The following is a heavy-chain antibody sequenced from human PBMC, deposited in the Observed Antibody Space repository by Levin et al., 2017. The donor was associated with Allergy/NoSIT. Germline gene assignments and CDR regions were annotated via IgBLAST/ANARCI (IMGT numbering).Heavy chain of an antibody. J-gene: IGHJ4*02. CDR2: INAGNGNT. V-gene: IGHV1-3*01. CDR1: GYTFIRYA. Sequence: PEASVKVSCKASGYTFIRYAVHWVRQAPGQRLEWMGWINAGNGNTKYSQKFQGRVTITRDTSASTAYMELSSLRSEDTALYYCARGLGGSGSYWGGDFSYYFDYWGQGTRVTVSS. D-gene: IGHD3-10*01. CDR3: ARGLGGSGSYWGGDFSYYFDY.